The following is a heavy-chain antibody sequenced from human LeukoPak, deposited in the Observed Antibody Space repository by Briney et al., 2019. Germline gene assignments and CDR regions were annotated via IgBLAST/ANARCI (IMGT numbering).Heavy chain of an antibody. Sequence: GGSLRLSCAASGFTFSSYSMNWVRQAPGKGLEWLSYISSSRATIYYADSVRGRFTISRDNAKNLLSLQMNSLRAEDTALYYCAKDTGRPTDAITMEDNAFDIWGQGTMVTVSS. J-gene: IGHJ3*02. CDR2: ISSSRATI. V-gene: IGHV3-48*04. CDR1: GFTFSSYS. CDR3: AKDTGRPTDAITMEDNAFDI. D-gene: IGHD3-3*01.